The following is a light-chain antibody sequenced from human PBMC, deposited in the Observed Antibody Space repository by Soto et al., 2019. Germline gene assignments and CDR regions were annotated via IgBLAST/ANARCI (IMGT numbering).Light chain of an antibody. CDR3: QQYSRYPYA. V-gene: IGKV1-5*01. Sequence: DIQMTQSPSTLSASIGDRVTITCRARESISGWLAWYQHKPGKAPRLLIYDASILESGVPSRFSGSGSGTELTLTISSLQPDDFATYYCQQYSRYPYAVGQGTKLEIK. CDR1: ESISGW. J-gene: IGKJ2*01. CDR2: DAS.